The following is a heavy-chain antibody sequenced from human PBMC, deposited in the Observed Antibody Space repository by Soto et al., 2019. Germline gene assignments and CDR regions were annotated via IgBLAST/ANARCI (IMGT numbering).Heavy chain of an antibody. CDR2: ISGSGGST. V-gene: IGHV3-23*01. D-gene: IGHD3-22*01. CDR3: AKAAYYYDSSGYYYAPELEAFDI. CDR1: GFTFSSYA. Sequence: AGGSLRLSCAASGFTFSSYAMSWVRQAPGKGLEWVSAISGSGGSTYYADSVKGWFTISRDNSKNTLYLQMNSLRAEDTAVYYCAKAAYYYDSSGYYYAPELEAFDIWGQGTMVTVSS. J-gene: IGHJ3*02.